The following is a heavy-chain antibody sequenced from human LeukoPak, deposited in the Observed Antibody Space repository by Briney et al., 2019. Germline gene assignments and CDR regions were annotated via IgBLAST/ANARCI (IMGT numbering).Heavy chain of an antibody. CDR1: GGSFSGYY. CDR2: INHSGST. CDR3: ARVRITIFGVAANYYYYGMDV. Sequence: SETLSLTCAVYGGSFSGYYWSWIRQPPGKGLEWIGEINHSGSTNYNPSLKSRVTISVDTSKNRFSLKLSSVTAADTAVYYCARVRITIFGVAANYYYYGMDVWGQGTTVTVSS. D-gene: IGHD3-3*01. V-gene: IGHV4-34*01. J-gene: IGHJ6*02.